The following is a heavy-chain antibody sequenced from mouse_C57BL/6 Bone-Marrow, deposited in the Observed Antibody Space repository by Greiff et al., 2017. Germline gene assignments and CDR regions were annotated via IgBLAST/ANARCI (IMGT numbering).Heavy chain of an antibody. J-gene: IGHJ3*01. CDR1: GFHIKDDY. V-gene: IGHV14-4*01. CDR3: TTTWFAY. Sequence: VHVKQSGAELVRPGASVQLSCTASGFHIKDDYMHWVKQRPEQGLEWIGWIDPENGDTESASKLQGKAPITAYTSSNTAYLQLSHLTSEDTAIYYCTTTWFAYWGQGTLGTVSA. CDR2: IDPENGDT.